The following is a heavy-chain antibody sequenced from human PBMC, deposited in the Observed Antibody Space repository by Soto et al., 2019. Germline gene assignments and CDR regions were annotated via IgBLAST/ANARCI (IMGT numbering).Heavy chain of an antibody. CDR3: AKGTRLYDDSWGSYRLDPYFDY. Sequence: GSLRLSCAASGFTFSSYAMSWVRQAPGKGLEWVSAISGSGGSTYYADSVKGRFTISRDNSKNTLYLQMNSLRAEDTAVYYCAKGTRLYDDSWGSYRLDPYFDYWGQGTLVTVSS. CDR1: GFTFSSYA. D-gene: IGHD3-16*02. V-gene: IGHV3-23*01. J-gene: IGHJ4*02. CDR2: ISGSGGST.